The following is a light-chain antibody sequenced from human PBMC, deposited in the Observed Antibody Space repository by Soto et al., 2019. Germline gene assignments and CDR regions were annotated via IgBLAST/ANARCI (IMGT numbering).Light chain of an antibody. CDR2: ANN. J-gene: IGLJ3*02. V-gene: IGLV1-40*01. CDR3: QSYDNSLSGWV. CDR1: TSNIGSEYD. Sequence: QSVLTQPPSVSGAPGQTVTIPCTGSTSNIGSEYDVHWYQQVSGTAPKLVIYANNNRPSGVPDRFSGSTSGTSATLAITGLQAEDESDYYCQSYDNSLSGWVFGGGTQLTVL.